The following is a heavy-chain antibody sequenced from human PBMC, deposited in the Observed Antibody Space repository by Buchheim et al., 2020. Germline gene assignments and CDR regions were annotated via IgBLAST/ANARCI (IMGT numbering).Heavy chain of an antibody. Sequence: QVQLVQSGAEVKKPGASVKVSCKASGYTFTSYYMHWVRQAPGQGLEWMGIINPSGGSTSYAQQFQGRVTMTRDTSTSTAYMELSSLRSEDTAVYYCARVSLGSYYLDYYYGMDVWGQGTT. V-gene: IGHV1-46*01. D-gene: IGHD1-26*01. CDR3: ARVSLGSYYLDYYYGMDV. CDR1: GYTFTSYY. J-gene: IGHJ6*02. CDR2: INPSGGST.